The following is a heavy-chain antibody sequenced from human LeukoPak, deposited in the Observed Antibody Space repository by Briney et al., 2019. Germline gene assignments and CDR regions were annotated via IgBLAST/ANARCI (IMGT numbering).Heavy chain of an antibody. CDR2: IYYSGTT. D-gene: IGHD1-26*01. CDR1: GGSINSVF. J-gene: IGHJ3*02. V-gene: IGHV4-59*01. CDR3: ARGGIVEAVDGFDI. Sequence: PSETLSITCTVPGGSINSVFWTLIRQPPRQGLHWIGYIYYSGTTNYNPSLKSRVTMSIDPSKNQFSLNLKSVTAADTAVYYCARGGIVEAVDGFDIWGQGTRVIVSS.